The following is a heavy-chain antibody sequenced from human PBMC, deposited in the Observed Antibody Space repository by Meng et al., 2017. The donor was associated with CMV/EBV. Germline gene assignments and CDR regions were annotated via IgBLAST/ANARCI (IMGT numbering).Heavy chain of an antibody. CDR3: ARDQRDSSGYYFDY. CDR1: GGSISCGGYY. J-gene: IGHJ4*02. Sequence: SGGSISCGGYYWSWIRQHPGKGLEWIGYIYYSGSTYYNPSLKSRVTISVDTSKNQFSLKLSSVTAADTAVYYCARDQRDSSGYYFDYWGQGTLVTVSS. CDR2: IYYSGST. V-gene: IGHV4-31*02. D-gene: IGHD3-22*01.